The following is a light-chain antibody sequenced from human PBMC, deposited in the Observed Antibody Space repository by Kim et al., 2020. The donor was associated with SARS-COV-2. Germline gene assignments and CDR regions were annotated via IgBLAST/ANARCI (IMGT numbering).Light chain of an antibody. J-gene: IGLJ2*01. CDR1: SSNIGSNT. CDR3: VAWDDSLNGPV. Sequence: GQRVTISCSGSSSNIGSNTVNWYQQLPGAAPKRLIYSNNQRPSGVPDRFSGSKSGTSASLAISGLQSEDEADYYCVAWDDSLNGPVFGGGTKLTVL. V-gene: IGLV1-44*01. CDR2: SNN.